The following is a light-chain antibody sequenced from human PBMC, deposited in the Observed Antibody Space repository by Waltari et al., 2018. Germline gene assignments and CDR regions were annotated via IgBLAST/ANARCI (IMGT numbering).Light chain of an antibody. V-gene: IGKV3-15*01. J-gene: IGKJ1*01. CDR1: QTLTHT. CDR3: QQSHALPPWT. Sequence: GRASQTLTHTVAWFQQKPGQSPRLLIYGASARASGVPARFSGSGSGTEFTLTITSLQSEDFAVYYCQQSHALPPWTFGQGTRV. CDR2: GAS.